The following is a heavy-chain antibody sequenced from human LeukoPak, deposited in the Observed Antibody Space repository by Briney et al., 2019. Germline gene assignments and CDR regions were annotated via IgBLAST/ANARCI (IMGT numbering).Heavy chain of an antibody. J-gene: IGHJ4*02. Sequence: GGSLRLSCAASGFTFSSYSMNWVRQAPGKGLEWVSSISSSSSYIYYADSVKGRFTISRDNARNSLYLQMNSLRAEDTAVYYCASQGSGYDSPIDHWGQGTLVTVSS. CDR3: ASQGSGYDSPIDH. CDR1: GFTFSSYS. V-gene: IGHV3-21*01. D-gene: IGHD5-12*01. CDR2: ISSSSSYI.